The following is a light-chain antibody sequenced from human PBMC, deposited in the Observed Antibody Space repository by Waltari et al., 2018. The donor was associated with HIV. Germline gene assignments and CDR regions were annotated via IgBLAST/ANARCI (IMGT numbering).Light chain of an antibody. CDR1: QSVSSRS. J-gene: IGKJ1*01. CDR3: QQYGTSPRT. Sequence: EIVLTQSPGTLSLSPGERATLSCRASQSVSSRSLAWYQQRPGQAPRLLISGASSRATGIPDRFSGSGSGTDFTLTISRLEPGDFAVYYCQQYGTSPRTFGQGTKVVIK. CDR2: GAS. V-gene: IGKV3-20*01.